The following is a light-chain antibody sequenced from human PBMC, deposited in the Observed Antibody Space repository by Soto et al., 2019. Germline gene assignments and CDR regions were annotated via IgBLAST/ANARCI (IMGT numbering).Light chain of an antibody. J-gene: IGKJ1*01. CDR1: QSIGDS. V-gene: IGKV1-5*01. CDR2: DVS. CDR3: QQYNGYSRT. Sequence: IKQTRSLSTLSASVGERVSSSCRASQSIGDSLAWYQQKPGKAPYLLISDVSSLERGVPSRFSGSGSGTEFTLTISSMQPDDFATFYCQQYNGYSRTFGQGTEVAIK.